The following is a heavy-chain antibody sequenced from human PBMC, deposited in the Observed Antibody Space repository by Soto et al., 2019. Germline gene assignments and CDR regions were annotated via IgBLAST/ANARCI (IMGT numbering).Heavy chain of an antibody. CDR3: AHKGGRGAGMDV. V-gene: IGHV2-5*02. Sequence: GSGPTLVNPTQTLTLTCTFSGFSVSTSGVGVAWIRQSPGKALEWLALIYWDNDKRYSPFLQSRVTITKDTSKNQVVLTMTNMEPVDTATYYCAHKGGRGAGMDVWGQGTTVTVSS. D-gene: IGHD2-15*01. J-gene: IGHJ6*02. CDR1: GFSVSTSGVG. CDR2: IYWDNDK.